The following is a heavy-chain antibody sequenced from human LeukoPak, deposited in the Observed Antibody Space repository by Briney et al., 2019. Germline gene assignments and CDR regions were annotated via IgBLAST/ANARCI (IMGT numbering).Heavy chain of an antibody. CDR2: IKQDGSEK. D-gene: IGHD3-22*01. Sequence: GGSLRLSCAASGFTFSSYWMSWVRQAPGEGLEWVANIKQDGSEKYYVGSVKGRFTISRDNAKNSLYLQMNSLRAEDTAVYYCARVRYDSSGYYFADYWGQGTLVTVSS. CDR3: ARVRYDSSGYYFADY. CDR1: GFTFSSYW. J-gene: IGHJ4*02. V-gene: IGHV3-7*01.